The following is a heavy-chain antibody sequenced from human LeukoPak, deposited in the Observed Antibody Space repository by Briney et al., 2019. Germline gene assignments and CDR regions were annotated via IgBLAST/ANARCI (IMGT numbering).Heavy chain of an antibody. CDR1: GYTFTGYY. CDR2: INPNSGGT. CDR3: ARARQVVVPAAMPTTYDAFDI. D-gene: IGHD2-2*01. V-gene: IGHV1-2*06. J-gene: IGHJ3*02. Sequence: ASVKVSCKASGYTFTGYYMHWVRQAPGQGLEWMGRINPNSGGTNYAQKLQGRVTMTTDTSTSTAYMELRSLRSDDTAVYYCARARQVVVPAAMPTTYDAFDIWGQGTMVTVSS.